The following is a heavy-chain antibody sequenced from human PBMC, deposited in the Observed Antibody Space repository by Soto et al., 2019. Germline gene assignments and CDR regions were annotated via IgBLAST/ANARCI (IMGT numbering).Heavy chain of an antibody. CDR1: GFTFSSNG. V-gene: IGHV3-23*01. D-gene: IGHD4-17*01. Sequence: PGGSLRLSCAASGFTFSSNGMSWVRQAPGKGLEWVSVISGSGGSTFYADSVKGRFTISRDNSKNTVHLQMNSLRAEDTAVYYCAKARGFYGDPFDYCGQGTLVTVSS. CDR3: AKARGFYGDPFDY. CDR2: ISGSGGST. J-gene: IGHJ4*02.